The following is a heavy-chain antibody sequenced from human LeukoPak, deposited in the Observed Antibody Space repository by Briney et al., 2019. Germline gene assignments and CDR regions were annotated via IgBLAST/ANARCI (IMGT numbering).Heavy chain of an antibody. Sequence: SETLSLTCTVSGGSISSYYWSWIRQPPGKGLEWIGYIYYSGSTNYNPSLKSRVTISVDTSKNQFSLKLSSVTAADTAVYYCARVSYDYVWGSYLFDYWAREPWSPSPQ. V-gene: IGHV4-59*01. J-gene: IGHJ4*02. CDR2: IYYSGST. CDR1: GGSISSYY. D-gene: IGHD3-16*02. CDR3: ARVSYDYVWGSYLFDY.